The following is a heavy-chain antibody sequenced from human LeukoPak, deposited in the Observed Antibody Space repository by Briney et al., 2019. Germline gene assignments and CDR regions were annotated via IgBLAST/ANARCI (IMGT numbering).Heavy chain of an antibody. CDR1: GFTFATQW. D-gene: IGHD6-13*01. CDR3: AKDSSGWYYVAY. V-gene: IGHV3-7*03. J-gene: IGHJ4*02. CDR2: IKQDGSEK. Sequence: QPGGSLRLSCVVSGFTFATQWMSWVRQVPGKGLEWVANIKQDGSEKYYVDSMKGRLTISRDNAKNSLYLQMNSLRVEDTAVYYCAKDSSGWYYVAYWGQGTLVTVSS.